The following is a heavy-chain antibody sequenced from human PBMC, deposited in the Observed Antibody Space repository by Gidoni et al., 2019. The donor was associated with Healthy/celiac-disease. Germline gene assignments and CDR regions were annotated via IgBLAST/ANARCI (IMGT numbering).Heavy chain of an antibody. Sequence: QVQLQQWGAGLLKPSETLSLTCAVYGGSFSGYYWSWIRQPPGKGLEWIGEINHSGSTNYNPSLKSRVTISVDTSKNQFSLKLSSVTAADTAVYYCARVFPMVRHYYYGMDVWGQGTTVTVSS. V-gene: IGHV4-34*01. CDR3: ARVFPMVRHYYYGMDV. CDR1: GGSFSGYY. J-gene: IGHJ6*02. D-gene: IGHD3-10*01. CDR2: INHSGST.